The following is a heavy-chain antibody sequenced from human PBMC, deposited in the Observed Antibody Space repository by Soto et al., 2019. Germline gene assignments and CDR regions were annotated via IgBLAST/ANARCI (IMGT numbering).Heavy chain of an antibody. V-gene: IGHV4-4*02. CDR1: GGSISSSNW. J-gene: IGHJ5*02. CDR2: IYHSGST. Sequence: SETLSLTCAVSGGSISSSNWWSWVRQPPGKGLEWIGEIYHSGSTNYNPSLKSRVTISVDKSKNQFSLKLSSVTAADTAVYYCARGGAPEEVDSGGWGGWFDPWGQGTLVT. CDR3: ARGGAPEEVDSGGWGGWFDP. D-gene: IGHD3-22*01.